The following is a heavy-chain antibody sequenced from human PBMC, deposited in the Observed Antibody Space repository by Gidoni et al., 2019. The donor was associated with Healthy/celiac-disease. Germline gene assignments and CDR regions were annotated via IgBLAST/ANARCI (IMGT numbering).Heavy chain of an antibody. CDR3: SGYNYGPDY. J-gene: IGHJ4*02. D-gene: IGHD5-18*01. Sequence: EVQLVESGGGLVQPGGSLSLSCAGSGFTFSSYWMHWVRQAPGKGLVWVSRVNNDGTNTRYADSVKGRFTISRDNAKNTVYLQMNSLRAEDTAVYYCSGYNYGPDYWGQGTLVTVSS. V-gene: IGHV3-74*01. CDR1: GFTFSSYW. CDR2: VNNDGTNT.